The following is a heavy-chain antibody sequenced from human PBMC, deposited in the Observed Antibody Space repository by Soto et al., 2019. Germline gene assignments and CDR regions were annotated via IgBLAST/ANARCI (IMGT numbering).Heavy chain of an antibody. Sequence: GGSLRLSCAASGFTFSDYYMSWIRQAPGKGLEWVSYISSSSGYIYYADSMKGRFTVSRDNAKNSVYLEMNSLSAEDTAVYYCARESEDLTSNFDYWGQGTLVTVSS. CDR3: ARESEDLTSNFDY. J-gene: IGHJ4*02. CDR1: GFTFSDYY. V-gene: IGHV3-11*06. CDR2: ISSSSGYI.